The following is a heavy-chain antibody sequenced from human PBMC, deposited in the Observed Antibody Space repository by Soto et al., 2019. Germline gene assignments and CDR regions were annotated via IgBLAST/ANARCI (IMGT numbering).Heavy chain of an antibody. J-gene: IGHJ3*01. D-gene: IGHD2-2*01. V-gene: IGHV3-9*01. Sequence: EVQLVESGGGVVQPGRSLRLSCTASGFTFDDYAMNWVRQAPGKGLEWVSSISWNSGNIVYADSVRGRFTISRDNATTSLHLQMNRLRAEDTAIYYCTKGASTSCFSAFDLWGQGTMVTVSS. CDR2: ISWNSGNI. CDR1: GFTFDDYA. CDR3: TKGASTSCFSAFDL.